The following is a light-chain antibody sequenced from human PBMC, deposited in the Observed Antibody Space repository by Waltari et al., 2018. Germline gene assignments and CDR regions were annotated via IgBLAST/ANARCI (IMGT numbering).Light chain of an antibody. Sequence: QSALTQPRSVSGSPGQSVTISCTGTSSDVGGYYYVSWYQQHPGKAPKLMLYDVTKLTAGVPGRFSGSKSCNTASLTISGLQAEDEADYYCCSYADSYTAVFGGGTTLTVL. V-gene: IGLV2-11*01. CDR2: DVT. CDR1: SSDVGGYYY. J-gene: IGLJ3*02. CDR3: CSYADSYTAV.